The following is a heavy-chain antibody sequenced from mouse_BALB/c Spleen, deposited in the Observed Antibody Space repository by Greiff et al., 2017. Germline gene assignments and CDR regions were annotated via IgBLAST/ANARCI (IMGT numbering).Heavy chain of an antibody. J-gene: IGHJ3*01. V-gene: IGHV1-4*02. CDR1: GYTFTSYT. D-gene: IGHD3-2*01. CDR2: INPSSGYT. Sequence: QVQLQQSAAELARPGASVKMSCKASGYTFTSYTMHWVKQRPGQGLEWIGYINPSSGYTEYNQKFKDKTTLTADKSSSTAYMQLSSLTSEDSAVYYCARGRQLGLKWFAYWGQGTLVTVSA. CDR3: ARGRQLGLKWFAY.